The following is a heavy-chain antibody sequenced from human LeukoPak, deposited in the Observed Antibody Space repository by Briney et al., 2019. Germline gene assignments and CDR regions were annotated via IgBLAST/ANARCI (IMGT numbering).Heavy chain of an antibody. V-gene: IGHV3-64*01. Sequence: PGGSLRLSCAASGFTFSSYAMHWVRQAPGKGLEYVSAISSNGGSTYYANSVKGRFTISRDNSKNTLYLQMGSLRAEDMAVYYCARSRTAYLPDTLDIWGQGTMVTVSS. CDR3: ARSRTAYLPDTLDI. CDR1: GFTFSSYA. CDR2: ISSNGGST. J-gene: IGHJ3*02. D-gene: IGHD2-2*01.